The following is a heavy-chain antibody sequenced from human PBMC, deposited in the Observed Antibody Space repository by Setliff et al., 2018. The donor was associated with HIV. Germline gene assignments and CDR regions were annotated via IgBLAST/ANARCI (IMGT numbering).Heavy chain of an antibody. J-gene: IGHJ6*02. CDR2: IYYSGST. Sequence: SETLSLTCTVSGGSISSGDYYWSWIRQPPGKGLEWIGYIYYSGSTYYNPSLRSRVTISLDTSKNQFSLKLSSVTAADTAVYFCARDRPYYYYGMDVWGQGTTVTVSS. V-gene: IGHV4-30-4*08. CDR1: GGSISSGDYY. CDR3: ARDRPYYYYGMDV.